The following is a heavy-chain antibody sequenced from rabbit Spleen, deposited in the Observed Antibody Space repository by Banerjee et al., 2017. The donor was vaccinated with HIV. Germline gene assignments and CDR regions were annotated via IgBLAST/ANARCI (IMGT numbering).Heavy chain of an antibody. CDR3: ARSTGGSGWDL. D-gene: IGHD3-1*01. V-gene: IGHV1S40*01. Sequence: QSLEESGGDLVKPGASLTLTCTASGFSFNNNDYICWVRQAPGKGLEWIACIYTGSGTAYYASWAKGRFTTSKTSSTTVTLQMTSLTAADTATYFCARSTGGSGWDLWGQGTLVTVS. CDR1: GFSFNNNDY. CDR2: IYTGSGTA. J-gene: IGHJ4*01.